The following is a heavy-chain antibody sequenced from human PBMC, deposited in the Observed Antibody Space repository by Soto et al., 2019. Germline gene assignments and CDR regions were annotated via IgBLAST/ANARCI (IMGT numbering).Heavy chain of an antibody. Sequence: ASVKVSCKASGYTFTSYGISWVRQAPGQGLEWMGWISAYNGNTNYAQKLQGRVTMTTDTSTSTAYMELRSLRSDDTAVYYCALDTTVVVAARLLDYWGQGTLVTVSS. V-gene: IGHV1-18*01. CDR1: GYTFTSYG. D-gene: IGHD2-15*01. J-gene: IGHJ4*02. CDR2: ISAYNGNT. CDR3: ALDTTVVVAARLLDY.